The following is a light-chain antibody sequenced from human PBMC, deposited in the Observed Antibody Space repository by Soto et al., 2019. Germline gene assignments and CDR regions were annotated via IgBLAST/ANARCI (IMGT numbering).Light chain of an antibody. V-gene: IGLV1-44*01. Sequence: QSVLTQPPSASGTPGQRVTISCSGSTSNIGSNTVNWFQQLPGTAPKLLIHSNNQRPSGVPGRFSGSKSGTSASLAISELQSEDEADYFCAAWDDSLNGYVFGTGTKVTVL. CDR2: SNN. CDR1: TSNIGSNT. J-gene: IGLJ1*01. CDR3: AAWDDSLNGYV.